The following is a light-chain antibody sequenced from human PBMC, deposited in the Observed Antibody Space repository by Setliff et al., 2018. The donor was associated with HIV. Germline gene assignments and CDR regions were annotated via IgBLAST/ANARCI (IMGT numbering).Light chain of an antibody. Sequence: QSALTQPASVSGSPGQSISISCTGTSDDFADYNFVSWYQQHPGKAPKLMIYDVTKRPSGVSDRFSGSKSVDTASLTVSGLQAEDEAHYYCSSYTTSSTFGYVVFGGGTKGTVL. CDR3: SSYTTSSTFGYVV. V-gene: IGLV2-14*01. CDR1: SDDFADYNF. J-gene: IGLJ2*01. CDR2: DVT.